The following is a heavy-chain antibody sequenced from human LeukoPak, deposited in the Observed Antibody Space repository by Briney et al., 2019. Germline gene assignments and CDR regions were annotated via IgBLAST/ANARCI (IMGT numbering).Heavy chain of an antibody. J-gene: IGHJ4*02. CDR1: GFTFSNAR. V-gene: IGHV3-15*01. Sequence: PGGSLRLSCAASGFTFSNARMNWVRQAPGKGLEWVGRIKTKTEDGATDYSAPVKARFTISRDDSKTTLYLQMNGLKTEDTAIYYCTTYVGATAYWGQGTLVTASS. D-gene: IGHD1-26*01. CDR3: TTYVGATAY. CDR2: IKTKTEDGAT.